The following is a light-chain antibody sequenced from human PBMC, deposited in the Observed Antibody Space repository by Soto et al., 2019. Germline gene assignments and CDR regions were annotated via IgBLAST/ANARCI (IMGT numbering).Light chain of an antibody. J-gene: IGLJ1*01. Sequence: QSALTQPASVSGSPGQSITISCTGTISDVGGYNYVSWCQQHPGKAPKLMIYEVSNRPSGVSNRFSGSKSGNTASLTISGLQAEDEADYYCSSYTSSSTRVFGTGTKLTVL. CDR3: SSYTSSSTRV. CDR1: ISDVGGYNY. CDR2: EVS. V-gene: IGLV2-14*01.